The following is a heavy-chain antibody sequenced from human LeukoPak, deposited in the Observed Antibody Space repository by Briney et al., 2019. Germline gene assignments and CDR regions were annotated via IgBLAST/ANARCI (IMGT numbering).Heavy chain of an antibody. CDR1: GGTFSSYA. J-gene: IGHJ5*02. Sequence: SVTVSCTASGGTFSSYAISWVRQAPGQGLEWMGGIIPIFGTANYAQKFQGRVTITADESTSTAYMELSSLRSEDTAVYYCARERGFWFDPWGQGTLVTVSS. V-gene: IGHV1-69*13. CDR2: IIPIFGTA. CDR3: ARERGFWFDP. D-gene: IGHD2-15*01.